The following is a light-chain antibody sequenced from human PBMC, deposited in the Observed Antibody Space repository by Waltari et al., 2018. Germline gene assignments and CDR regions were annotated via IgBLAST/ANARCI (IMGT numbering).Light chain of an antibody. CDR3: IQTLQTSMIT. Sequence: EIVVTQSPLSLPVTPGEPASISCRSSQSVLRSNGYNYLDWYLQKPGQSPHLLIYLGSNRASGVPDRFSGSGSGTDFTLKISRVEAEDVGVYYCIQTLQTSMITFGQGTRLEIK. J-gene: IGKJ5*01. V-gene: IGKV2-28*01. CDR2: LGS. CDR1: QSVLRSNGYNY.